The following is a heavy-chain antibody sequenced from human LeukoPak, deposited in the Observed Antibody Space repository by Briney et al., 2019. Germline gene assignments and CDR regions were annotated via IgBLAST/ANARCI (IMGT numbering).Heavy chain of an antibody. V-gene: IGHV3-7*03. D-gene: IGHD3-16*01. CDR1: GFTFSSYS. CDR3: ARGGGLDV. J-gene: IGHJ6*02. Sequence: GGSLRLSCAASGFTFSSYSMNWVRQAPGKGLEWAASINHNGNVNYYVDSVKGRFTISRDNAKNSLYLQMSNLRAEDTAVYFCARGGGLDVWGQGATVTVSS. CDR2: INHNGNVN.